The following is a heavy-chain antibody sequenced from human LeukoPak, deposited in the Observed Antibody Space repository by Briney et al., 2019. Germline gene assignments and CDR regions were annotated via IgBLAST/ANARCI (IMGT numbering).Heavy chain of an antibody. J-gene: IGHJ6*02. CDR2: ISGSGGST. Sequence: GGSLRLSCAASGFTVSSNYMSWVRQAPGKGLEWVSAISGSGGSTYYADSVKGRFTISRDNSKNTLYLQMNSLRAEDTAVYYCAKLSSIAALRRVYYYGMDVWGQGTTVTVSS. V-gene: IGHV3-23*01. D-gene: IGHD6-6*01. CDR3: AKLSSIAALRRVYYYGMDV. CDR1: GFTVSSNY.